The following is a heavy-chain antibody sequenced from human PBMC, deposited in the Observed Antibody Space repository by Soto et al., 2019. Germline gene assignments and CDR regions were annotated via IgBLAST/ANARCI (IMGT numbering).Heavy chain of an antibody. CDR1: GDSVSSNSAA. D-gene: IGHD6-19*01. J-gene: IGHJ4*02. CDR3: ARAQRQWLVRGYFDY. V-gene: IGHV6-1*01. Sequence: PSQTLSLTCAISGDSVSSNSAAWNWIRQSPSRGLEWLGRTYYRSKWYNDYAVSVKSRITINPDTSKNQFSLQLNSVTPEDTAVYYCARAQRQWLVRGYFDYWSQGTLVTVSS. CDR2: TYYRSKWYN.